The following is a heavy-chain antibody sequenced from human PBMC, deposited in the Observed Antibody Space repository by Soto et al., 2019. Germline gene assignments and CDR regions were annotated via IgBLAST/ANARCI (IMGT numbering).Heavy chain of an antibody. V-gene: IGHV3-7*01. J-gene: IGHJ4*02. CDR2: IKQDGSEK. Sequence: GGSLRLSCAASGFTFSSYLMSWGRQAPGKGLEWVANIKQDGSEKYYVDSVKGRFTISRDNAKNSLYLQMNSLRAEDTAVYYCASKGYYFDYWGQGTLVTV. CDR3: ASKGYYFDY. CDR1: GFTFSSYL.